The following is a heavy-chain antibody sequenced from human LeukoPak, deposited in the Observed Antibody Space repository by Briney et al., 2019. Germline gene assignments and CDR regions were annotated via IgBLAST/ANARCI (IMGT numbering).Heavy chain of an antibody. J-gene: IGHJ4*02. Sequence: PGGSLRLSCTASGFTFTNYEMNWVRQAPGKGLEWVSTISSSGGSTYYADSVKGRFTISRDNSKNTLYLQMNSLIAEDTAVYYCAKGGIAVTGRYYFDYWGQGTPVTVSS. CDR3: AKGGIAVTGRYYFDY. CDR1: GFTFTNYE. V-gene: IGHV3-23*01. D-gene: IGHD6-19*01. CDR2: ISSSGGST.